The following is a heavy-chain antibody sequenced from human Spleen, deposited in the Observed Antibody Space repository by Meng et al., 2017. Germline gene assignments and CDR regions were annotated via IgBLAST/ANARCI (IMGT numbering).Heavy chain of an antibody. CDR1: GFTFSDYY. CDR3: AKDRVTYSSPSFDS. V-gene: IGHV3-23*01. J-gene: IGHJ4*02. D-gene: IGHD6-19*01. CDR2: ISAGGATT. Sequence: GESLKISCAASGFTFSDYYMSWIRQAPGQGLEWISTISAGGATTYSADSVRGRFTISRDNSHNTLYLQMNSLRPQDTAVYYCAKDRVTYSSPSFDSWGQGTLVTVSS.